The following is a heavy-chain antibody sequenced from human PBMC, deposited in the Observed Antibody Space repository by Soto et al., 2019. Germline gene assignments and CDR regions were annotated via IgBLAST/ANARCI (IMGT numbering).Heavy chain of an antibody. CDR3: AKDSWAGEIVVVPAAPKFDY. J-gene: IGHJ4*02. V-gene: IGHV3-23*01. Sequence: GGSLRLSCAASGFTFSSYAMSWVRQAPGKGLEWVSAISGSGGSTYYADSVKGRFTISRDNSKNTLYLQMNSLRAEDTAVYYCAKDSWAGEIVVVPAAPKFDYWGQGTLVTVSS. CDR1: GFTFSSYA. D-gene: IGHD2-2*01. CDR2: ISGSGGST.